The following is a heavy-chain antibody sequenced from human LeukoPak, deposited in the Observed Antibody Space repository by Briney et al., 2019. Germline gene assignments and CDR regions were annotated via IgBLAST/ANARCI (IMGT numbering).Heavy chain of an antibody. CDR3: ARGLGTIAAAGMRPPRYYFDY. CDR1: GGSFSGYY. D-gene: IGHD6-13*01. V-gene: IGHV4-34*01. J-gene: IGHJ4*02. Sequence: SETLSLTCAVYGGSFSGYYWSWIRQPPGKGLEWIGEINHSGSTNYNPSLKSRVTISVDTSKNQFSLKLSSVTAADTALYCCARGLGTIAAAGMRPPRYYFDYWGQGTLVTVSS. CDR2: INHSGST.